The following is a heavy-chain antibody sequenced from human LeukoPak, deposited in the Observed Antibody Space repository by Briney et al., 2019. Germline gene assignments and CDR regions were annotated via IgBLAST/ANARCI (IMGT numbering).Heavy chain of an antibody. V-gene: IGHV4-39*07. J-gene: IGHJ5*02. D-gene: IGHD2-2*01. CDR1: GGYINSSSYF. CDR2: IYYSGST. Sequence: SETLSLTCTVSGGYINSSSYFWGWVRQPPGKGLDWIGTIYYSGSTYYNPSLKSRLTMSIDTSKNQFSLKLSSVTAADTAVYYCAREGGYCSSTSCHYNWFDPWGQGTLVTVSS. CDR3: AREGGYCSSTSCHYNWFDP.